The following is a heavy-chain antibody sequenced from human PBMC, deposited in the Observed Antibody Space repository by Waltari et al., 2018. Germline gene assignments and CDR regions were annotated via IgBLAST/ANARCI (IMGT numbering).Heavy chain of an antibody. Sequence: QARGKGLEWVVSMRSSGGDTYYADSVKGRLTISRDNSKNMLYLELNSLRVEDTATYYCARRGGTGPVTVGGIHCDYWGQGTLVTVFS. V-gene: IGHV3-23*01. CDR3: ARRGGTGPVTVGGIHCDY. J-gene: IGHJ4*02. CDR2: MRSSGGDT. D-gene: IGHD3-22*01.